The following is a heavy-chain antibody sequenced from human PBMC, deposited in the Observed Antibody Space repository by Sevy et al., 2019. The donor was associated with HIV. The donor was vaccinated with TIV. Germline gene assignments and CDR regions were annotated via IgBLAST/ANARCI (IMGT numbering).Heavy chain of an antibody. CDR1: GYTYTNYY. CDR3: ARDLIEYQMLTFDY. V-gene: IGHV1-2*02. D-gene: IGHD3-16*01. CDR2: INPNSGAT. Sequence: ASVKVSCKASGYTYTNYYIHWVRPAPRQGLEWMGWINPNSGATNYAQKFQGRVTMTRDTSISTAYMELGRLRSDDTALFYCARDLIEYQMLTFDYWGQGTLVTVSS. J-gene: IGHJ4*02.